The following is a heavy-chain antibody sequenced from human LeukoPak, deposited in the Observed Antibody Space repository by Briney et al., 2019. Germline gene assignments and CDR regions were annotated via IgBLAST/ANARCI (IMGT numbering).Heavy chain of an antibody. V-gene: IGHV4-39*07. CDR3: ARLRSPGDFDS. CDR1: GGSVSGTNYY. D-gene: IGHD1-26*01. CDR2: IYYSGST. Sequence: TSETLSLTCSVSGGSVSGTNYYWAWIRQPPEKGLEWIGTIYYSGSTYYNVSLKSRVTISVDTSKNQFSLNLSSVTAADTAVYYCARLRSPGDFDSWGQGTLVTVSS. J-gene: IGHJ4*02.